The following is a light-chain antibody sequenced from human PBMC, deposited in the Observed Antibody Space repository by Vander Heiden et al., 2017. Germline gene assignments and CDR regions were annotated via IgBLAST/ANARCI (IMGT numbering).Light chain of an antibody. CDR3: QQYYSYPFT. CDR2: AAS. J-gene: IGKJ3*01. CDR1: QGISSY. V-gene: IGKV1-8*01. Sequence: AIRMTQSPSSFSASTGDRVTITCRASQGISSYLAWYQQKPGNAPKLLIYAASTLQSGVPSRFSGSGSGTDFTLTISCLQSEDFATYYCQQYYSYPFTFGPGTKVDIK.